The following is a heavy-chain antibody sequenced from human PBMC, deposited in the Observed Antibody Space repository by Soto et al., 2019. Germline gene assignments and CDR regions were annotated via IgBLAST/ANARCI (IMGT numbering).Heavy chain of an antibody. V-gene: IGHV3-13*01. D-gene: IGHD5-12*01. CDR1: GFTFGSYD. CDR2: IGTAGDT. J-gene: IGHJ4*02. CDR3: ARGRGDGYNWGYYFDY. Sequence: GGSLRLSCAASGFTFGSYDMHWVRQATGKGLEWVSAIGTAGDTYYPGSVKGRFTISRENAKNSLYLQMNSLRAGDTAVYYCARGRGDGYNWGYYFDYWGQGPLVTVYS.